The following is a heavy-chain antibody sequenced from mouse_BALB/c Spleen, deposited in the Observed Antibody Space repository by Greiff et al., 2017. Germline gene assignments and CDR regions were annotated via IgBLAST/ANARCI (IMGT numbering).Heavy chain of an antibody. CDR2: ISSGSSTL. Sequence: EVMLVESGGGLVQPGGSRKLSCAASGFPFSSFGMHWVRQAPEKGLEWVAYISSGSSTLYYADTVKGRFTISRDNPKNTLFLQMTSLRSEDTAMYYCAGYDYDEGAMDYWGQGTSVTVSS. J-gene: IGHJ4*01. CDR1: GFPFSSFG. D-gene: IGHD2-4*01. CDR3: AGYDYDEGAMDY. V-gene: IGHV5-17*02.